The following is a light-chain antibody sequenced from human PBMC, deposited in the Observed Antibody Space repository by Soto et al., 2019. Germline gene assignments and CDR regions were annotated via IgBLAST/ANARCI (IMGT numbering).Light chain of an antibody. J-gene: IGLJ2*01. V-gene: IGLV1-44*01. CDR1: RSNIGSNT. Sequence: QFVLTQPPSASGTPGQRVTISCSGSRSNIGSNTVNWYQQLPGTAPKLLIYSNNQRPSGVPDRFSGSKSGTSASLTISGLQSEDEADYNCAAWDDSLNGPVFGGGTKLTVL. CDR2: SNN. CDR3: AAWDDSLNGPV.